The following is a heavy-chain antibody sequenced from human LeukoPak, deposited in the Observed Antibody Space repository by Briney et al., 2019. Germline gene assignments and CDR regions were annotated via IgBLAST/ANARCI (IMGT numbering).Heavy chain of an antibody. CDR1: GFTFSNFG. Sequence: GGSLRLSCAASGFTFSNFGMNWVRQAPGKGLEWVSIITSGVGITYYADSVKGRFTISRDNSRSTLYLQMNSLRAEDTAVYYCAKGDYYDLDYWGQGTLVTVSS. J-gene: IGHJ4*02. CDR2: ITSGVGIT. V-gene: IGHV3-23*01. D-gene: IGHD3-22*01. CDR3: AKGDYYDLDY.